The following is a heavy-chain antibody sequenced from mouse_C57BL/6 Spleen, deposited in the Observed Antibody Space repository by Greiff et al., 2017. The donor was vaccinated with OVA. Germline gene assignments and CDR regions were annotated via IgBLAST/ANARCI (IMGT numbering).Heavy chain of an antibody. J-gene: IGHJ2*01. Sequence: EVQLQQSGAELVRPGASVKLSCTASGFNIKDDYMHWVKQRPEQGLEWIGWIDPENGDTEYASKFQGKATITADTSSNTAYLQLSSLTSEDTAVYYCTTLITTVGYFDDWGQGTTLTVSS. CDR2: IDPENGDT. D-gene: IGHD1-1*01. V-gene: IGHV14-4*01. CDR1: GFNIKDDY. CDR3: TTLITTVGYFDD.